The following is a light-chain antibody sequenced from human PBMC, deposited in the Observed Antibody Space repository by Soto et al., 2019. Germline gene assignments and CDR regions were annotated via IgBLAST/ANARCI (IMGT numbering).Light chain of an antibody. CDR3: CSYAASSALWV. CDR2: EVS. CDR1: SSDVGGYNY. V-gene: IGLV2-14*01. Sequence: QSVLTQPASVSGSPGQSITISCTGTSSDVGGYNYVSWYQQHPGKAPKLMIYEVSHRPSGVSDRFSGSKSGNTASLTISGLQAEDEANYYCCSYAASSALWVFGGGTKLTVL. J-gene: IGLJ3*02.